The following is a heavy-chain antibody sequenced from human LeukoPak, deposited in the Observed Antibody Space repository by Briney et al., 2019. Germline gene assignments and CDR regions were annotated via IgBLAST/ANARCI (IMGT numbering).Heavy chain of an antibody. CDR3: ASDRPAAYGSYWYFDL. D-gene: IGHD2-15*01. V-gene: IGHV4-4*07. J-gene: IGHJ2*01. CDR2: IYTSGST. Sequence: SETLSLTCTVSGGSISSYYWSWIRQPAGKGLEWIGRIYTSGSTNYNPSLKSRVTISEDTSKNQFSLKLSSVTAADTAVYYCASDRPAAYGSYWYFDLWGRGTLVTVSS. CDR1: GGSISSYY.